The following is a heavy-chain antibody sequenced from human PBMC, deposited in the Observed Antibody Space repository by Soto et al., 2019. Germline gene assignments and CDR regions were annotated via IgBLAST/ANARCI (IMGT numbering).Heavy chain of an antibody. V-gene: IGHV5-51*01. CDR1: GYSFATYW. CDR2: IYPGDSDT. D-gene: IGHD1-26*01. J-gene: IGHJ5*02. Sequence: PGESLKISCKASGYSFATYWIGWVRQMPGKGLEWIGIIYPGDSDTMYSPSFQGQVIISADLSSTTTYLQWSSLKASDTAVYYCARQHGVEPASGWIDPWGQGTLVTVSS. CDR3: ARQHGVEPASGWIDP.